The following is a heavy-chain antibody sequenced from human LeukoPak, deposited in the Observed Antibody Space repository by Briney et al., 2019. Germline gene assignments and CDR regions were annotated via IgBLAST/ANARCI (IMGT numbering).Heavy chain of an antibody. J-gene: IGHJ5*02. CDR2: ISGSGGST. V-gene: IGHV3-23*01. CDR3: AKSGTHYYDSSGSFAP. Sequence: GGSLRLSCAASGFTFSSYAMSWVRQAPGKGLEWVSAISGSGGSTYYADSVKGRFTISRDNSKNTLYLQMNSLRAEDTAVYYCAKSGTHYYDSSGSFAPWGQGTLVTVSS. CDR1: GFTFSSYA. D-gene: IGHD3-22*01.